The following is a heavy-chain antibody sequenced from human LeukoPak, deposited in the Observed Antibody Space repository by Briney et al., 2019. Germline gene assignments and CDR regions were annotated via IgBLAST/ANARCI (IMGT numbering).Heavy chain of an antibody. CDR2: FDPEDGET. CDR3: ATATMVRGVIPYYYYGMDV. J-gene: IGHJ6*02. CDR1: GYTLTEVS. V-gene: IGHV1-24*01. Sequence: ASVKVSCKVSGYTLTEVSMHWVRQAPGKGLEWMGGFDPEDGETIYAQKFQGRVTMTEDTSTDRAYMELSSLRSEDTAVDYYATATMVRGVIPYYYYGMDVWAQGPTVPVSS. D-gene: IGHD3-10*01.